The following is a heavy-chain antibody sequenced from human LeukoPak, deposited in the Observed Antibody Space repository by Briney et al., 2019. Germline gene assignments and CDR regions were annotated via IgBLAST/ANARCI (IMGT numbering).Heavy chain of an antibody. V-gene: IGHV3-7*01. J-gene: IGHJ4*02. Sequence: PGGSLRLSCAASGFTFSSYWMTWVRQAPGKGLEWVANMNLDGSEKYYVDSVEGRFVISRDNAKNSLYLQMNSLTAEDTAIYYCARDDGFSCYSYWGQGTLVTVSS. CDR1: GFTFSSYW. CDR3: ARDDGFSCYSY. D-gene: IGHD3/OR15-3a*01. CDR2: MNLDGSEK.